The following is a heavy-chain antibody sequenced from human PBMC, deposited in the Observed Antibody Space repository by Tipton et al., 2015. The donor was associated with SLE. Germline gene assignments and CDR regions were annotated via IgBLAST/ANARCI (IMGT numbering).Heavy chain of an antibody. CDR1: GFTFSTYS. J-gene: IGHJ3*02. D-gene: IGHD3-9*01. CDR3: ARDSDILTPGAFDI. CDR2: ISHDGTNK. V-gene: IGHV3-30*04. Sequence: SLRLSCVASGFTFSTYSMHWVRQAPGKGLEWLTIISHDGTNKNYADSVKGRFTISRDNSKNTLFLQMNSLGAEDTAVYYCARDSDILTPGAFDIWGQGTMVTVSS.